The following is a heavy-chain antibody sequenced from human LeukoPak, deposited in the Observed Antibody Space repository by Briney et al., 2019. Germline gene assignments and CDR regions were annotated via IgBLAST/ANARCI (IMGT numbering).Heavy chain of an antibody. Sequence: KPSETLSLTCAVYGGSFSGYYWSSIRHPPGKGLECIVEINHSGSTNYNPSLKSRVTISVDTSKNQFSLKLSSVTAAHTAVYYCXXGGSSSLDLVDYWGQGTLVTVSS. J-gene: IGHJ4*02. D-gene: IGHD6-13*01. CDR1: GGSFSGYY. V-gene: IGHV4-34*01. CDR2: INHSGST. CDR3: XXGGSSSLDLVDY.